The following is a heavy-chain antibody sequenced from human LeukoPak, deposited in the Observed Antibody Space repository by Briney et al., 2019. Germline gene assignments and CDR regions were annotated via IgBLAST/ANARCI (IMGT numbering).Heavy chain of an antibody. CDR2: IYYSGST. Sequence: SETLSLTCTVSGGSISSHYWSWIRQPPGKGLEWIGYIYYSGSTNYNPSLKSRVTISVDTSKNQFSLKLSSVTAADTAVYYCARGTGAYYDSSGLPTDWGQGTLVTVSS. J-gene: IGHJ4*02. V-gene: IGHV4-59*11. CDR3: ARGTGAYYDSSGLPTD. D-gene: IGHD3-22*01. CDR1: GGSISSHY.